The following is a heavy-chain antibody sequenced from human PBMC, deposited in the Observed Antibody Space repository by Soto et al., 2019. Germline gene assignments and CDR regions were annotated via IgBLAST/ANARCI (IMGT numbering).Heavy chain of an antibody. V-gene: IGHV3-48*02. Sequence: GGSLRLSCAASGFTFSSYSMNWVRQAPGKGLEWVSYISSSSSTIYYADSVKGRFTISRDNAKNSLYLQMNSLRDEDTAVYYCAVPYCSSTSCYTWDYYYYGMDVWGQGTTVTVSS. CDR1: GFTFSSYS. CDR2: ISSSSSTI. D-gene: IGHD2-2*02. CDR3: AVPYCSSTSCYTWDYYYYGMDV. J-gene: IGHJ6*02.